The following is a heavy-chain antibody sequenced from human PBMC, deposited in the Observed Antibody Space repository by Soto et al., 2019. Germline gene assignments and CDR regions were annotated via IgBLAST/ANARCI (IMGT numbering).Heavy chain of an antibody. V-gene: IGHV3-7*01. CDR3: ARGSPANYYGSGSRGGFDY. CDR2: INQPGSDI. Sequence: HCGSTRLARSACRLSVRHSWVSWSLQATGKGLEWVANINQPGSDIRYVDSVKGRFTISRDNSKNTLYLQMNSLRAEDTAVYYCARGSPANYYGSGSRGGFDYWGPGTLVTVSS. D-gene: IGHD3-10*01. CDR1: RLSVRHSW. J-gene: IGHJ4*02.